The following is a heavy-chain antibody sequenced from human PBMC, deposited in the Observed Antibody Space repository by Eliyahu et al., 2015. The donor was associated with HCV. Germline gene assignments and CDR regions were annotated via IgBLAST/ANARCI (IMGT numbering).Heavy chain of an antibody. CDR1: GGXISIYY. CDR3: VRDRELTY. CDR2: FYNTGST. Sequence: QVQLQESGPGLVKPSETLSLTCTVSGGXISIYYWSWIRQPPGKGLEWIGYFYNTGSTSYNPSLKSRVTISVDTSKNQFSLKLSSVTAADTAVYYCVRDRELTYWGQGTLVTVSS. J-gene: IGHJ4*02. D-gene: IGHD4/OR15-4a*01. V-gene: IGHV4-59*01.